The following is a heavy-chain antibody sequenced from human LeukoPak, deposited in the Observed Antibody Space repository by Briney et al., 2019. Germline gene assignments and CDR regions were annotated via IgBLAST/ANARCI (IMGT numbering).Heavy chain of an antibody. CDR1: GGSISCSSYY. D-gene: IGHD3-22*01. CDR2: IYYSGST. Sequence: SETLSLTCTVSGGSISCSSYYWGWIRQPPGKGLEWIGSIYYSGSTYYNPSLKSRVTISVDTSKNQFSLKLSSVTAADTAVYYCAREFYYYEETDYWGQGTLVTVSS. J-gene: IGHJ4*02. CDR3: AREFYYYEETDY. V-gene: IGHV4-39*07.